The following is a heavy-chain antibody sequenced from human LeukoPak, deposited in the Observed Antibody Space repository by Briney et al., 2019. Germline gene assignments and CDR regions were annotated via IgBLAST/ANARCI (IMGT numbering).Heavy chain of an antibody. CDR2: ISGSGGST. Sequence: GGSLRLSCAASGFAFSSYAMSWVRQAPGKGLEWVSAISGSGGSTYYADSVKGRFTISRDNSKNTLYLQMNSLRAEDTAVYYCASTMVRGVSRYYGMDVWGQGTTVTVSS. V-gene: IGHV3-23*01. J-gene: IGHJ6*02. CDR3: ASTMVRGVSRYYGMDV. D-gene: IGHD3-10*01. CDR1: GFAFSSYA.